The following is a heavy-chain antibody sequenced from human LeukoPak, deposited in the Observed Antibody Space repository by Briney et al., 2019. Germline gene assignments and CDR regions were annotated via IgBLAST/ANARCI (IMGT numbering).Heavy chain of an antibody. V-gene: IGHV4-59*12. Sequence: SETLSLTCTVSGGSISSYYWSWIRQPPGKGLEWIGYNYYSGSTNYNPSLKSRLTISVDTSKNQFSLKLSSVTAADTAVYYCARGGIAVAGIFYWGQGTLVTVSS. CDR3: ARGGIAVAGIFY. CDR1: GGSISSYY. D-gene: IGHD6-19*01. J-gene: IGHJ4*02. CDR2: NYYSGST.